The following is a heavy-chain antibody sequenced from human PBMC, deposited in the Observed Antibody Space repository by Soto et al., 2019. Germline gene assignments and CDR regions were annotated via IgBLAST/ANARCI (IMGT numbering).Heavy chain of an antibody. V-gene: IGHV3-23*04. J-gene: IGHJ4*02. CDR2: ISGSGGST. D-gene: IGHD6-13*01. CDR1: GFTFSSYA. Sequence: VQLVESGGGVVQPGRSLRLSCAASGFTFSSYAMHWVRQAPGKGLEWVSAISGSGGSTYYADSVKGRFTISRDNSKNTLYLQMNSLRAEDTAVYYCALRAGYSNSGYWGQGTLVTVSS. CDR3: ALRAGYSNSGY.